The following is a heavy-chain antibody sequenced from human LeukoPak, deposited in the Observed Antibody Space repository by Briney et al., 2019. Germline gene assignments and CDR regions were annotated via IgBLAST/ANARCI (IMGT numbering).Heavy chain of an antibody. V-gene: IGHV3-23*01. CDR1: GVTFSSHW. J-gene: IGHJ4*02. CDR3: AKHQAMATVDPFDY. CDR2: ISGSGDST. D-gene: IGHD5-24*01. Sequence: GGSLRLSCVVSGVTFSSHWMSWVRQAPGKGLEWVSGISGSGDSTYYADPVKGRFTLSRDNSKNTVYLQMSSLRAEDTAIYYCAKHQAMATVDPFDYWGQGTLVTVSS.